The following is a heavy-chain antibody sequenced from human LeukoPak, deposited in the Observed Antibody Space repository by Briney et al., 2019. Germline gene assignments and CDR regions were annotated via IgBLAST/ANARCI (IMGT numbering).Heavy chain of an antibody. V-gene: IGHV3-23*01. J-gene: IGHJ4*02. Sequence: GGSLRLSCSASGFSFSGYAMHWVRQPPGKGLEWVSSISGSGGSTYYADSVRGRFAISRDNAKSVLFLQMNSLRAEDTAIYYCAKHVRSSSICCGDCYSSLEYWGQGTLVTVSS. CDR1: GFSFSGYA. CDR3: AKHVRSSSICCGDCYSSLEY. CDR2: ISGSGGST. D-gene: IGHD2-21*02.